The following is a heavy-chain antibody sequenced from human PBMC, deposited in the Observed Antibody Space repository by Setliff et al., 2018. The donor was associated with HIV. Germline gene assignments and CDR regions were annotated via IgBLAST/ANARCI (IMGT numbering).Heavy chain of an antibody. J-gene: IGHJ6*02. CDR1: GYTFTTYG. CDR2: INTNTGNP. D-gene: IGHD4-17*01. V-gene: IGHV7-4-1*02. CDR3: ARALVYGDYPPGELYYYYGMDV. Sequence: ASVKVSCKASGYTFTTYGMNWVRQAPGQGLEWMGWINTNTGNPTYAQGFTGRFVFSLDTSVSTAYLQISSLKAEDTAVYYCARALVYGDYPPGELYYYYGMDVWGQGTTVTVSS.